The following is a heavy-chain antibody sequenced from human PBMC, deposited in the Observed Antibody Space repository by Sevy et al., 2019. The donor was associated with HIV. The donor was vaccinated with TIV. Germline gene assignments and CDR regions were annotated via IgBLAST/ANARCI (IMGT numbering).Heavy chain of an antibody. CDR3: ARHPHSHTGNNWFDP. CDR2: IYPGDSDT. Sequence: GKSLKISCKGSGYSFTSYWIGWVRQMPGKGLEWMGIIYPGDSDTRYSPSFQGQVTISADKSISTAYLQWSSLKASDTAMYYCARHPHSHTGNNWFDPWGQGTLVTVSS. CDR1: GYSFTSYW. J-gene: IGHJ5*02. V-gene: IGHV5-51*01.